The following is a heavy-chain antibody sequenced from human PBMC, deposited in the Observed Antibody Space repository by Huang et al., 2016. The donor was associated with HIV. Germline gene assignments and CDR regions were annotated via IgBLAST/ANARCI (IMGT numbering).Heavy chain of an antibody. CDR2: VSYDGSSK. Sequence: QVQLVESGGGVVRPGRSLRLSCVASRLTFSKCAMHWVRQVPGKGLEWMAIVSYDGSSKHYADSVTGRLTISRDNSNNTLYLQMNSLTVEDTAVYYCTKGHYYDTNGYVAFDIWGQGTMVTVSS. D-gene: IGHD3-22*01. CDR1: RLTFSKCA. V-gene: IGHV3-30*18. CDR3: TKGHYYDTNGYVAFDI. J-gene: IGHJ3*02.